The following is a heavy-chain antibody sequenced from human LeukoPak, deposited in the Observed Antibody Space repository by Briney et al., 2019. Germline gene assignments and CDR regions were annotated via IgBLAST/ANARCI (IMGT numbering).Heavy chain of an antibody. D-gene: IGHD5-24*01. CDR1: GGSFSGYY. CDR3: ALQGRWLQNDY. CDR2: INHSGST. J-gene: IGHJ4*02. Sequence: SETLSLTCAVYGGSFSGYYWSWIRQPPGKGLEWIGEINHSGSTNYNPSLKSRVTISVDTSKNQFSLKLCSVTAADTAVYYCALQGRWLQNDYWGQGTLVTVSS. V-gene: IGHV4-34*01.